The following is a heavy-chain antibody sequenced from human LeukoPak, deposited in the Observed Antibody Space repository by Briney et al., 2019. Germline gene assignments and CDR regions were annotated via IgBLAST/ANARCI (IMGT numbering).Heavy chain of an antibody. CDR3: ARSYEGSGFSD. CDR1: GFTFSNYI. J-gene: IGHJ4*02. V-gene: IGHV3-21*01. CDR2: ITNSRSYI. Sequence: PGRSLRLSCAASGFTFSNYIINWVRQAPGEGLEWVSDITNSRSYIYYAASMKGRFTISRANAKNSLYLQMTSLGADDTAVYYCARSYEGSGFSDWGQGTLVTVSS. D-gene: IGHD3-3*01.